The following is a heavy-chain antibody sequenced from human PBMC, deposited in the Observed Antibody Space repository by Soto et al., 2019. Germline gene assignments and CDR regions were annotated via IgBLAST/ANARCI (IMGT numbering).Heavy chain of an antibody. J-gene: IGHJ4*02. D-gene: IGHD2-2*01. CDR3: ARDRDPSYQFDY. CDR2: INSDGSST. V-gene: IGHV3-74*01. Sequence: GGSLRLSCAASGFTFSTYWMHWVRQAPGKGLVWVSRINSDGSSTTYADSVKGRFTISRDNAKNTLYLQMNSLRAEDTAVYFCARDRDPSYQFDYWGQGTLVTVSS. CDR1: GFTFSTYW.